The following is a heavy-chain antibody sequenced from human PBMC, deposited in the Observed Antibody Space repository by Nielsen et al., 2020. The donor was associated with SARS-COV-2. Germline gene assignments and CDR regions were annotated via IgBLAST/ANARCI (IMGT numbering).Heavy chain of an antibody. CDR1: GGSLSSSSYY. D-gene: IGHD3-10*01. J-gene: IGHJ3*02. CDR3: ARPNGSGSPIDAFDI. Sequence: SETLSLTCTVSGGSLSSSSYYWGWIRQPPGKGLEWIGSIYYSGSTYYNPSLKSRVTISVDTSKNQFSLKLSSVTAADTAVYYCARPNGSGSPIDAFDIWGQGTMVTVSS. CDR2: IYYSGST. V-gene: IGHV4-39*01.